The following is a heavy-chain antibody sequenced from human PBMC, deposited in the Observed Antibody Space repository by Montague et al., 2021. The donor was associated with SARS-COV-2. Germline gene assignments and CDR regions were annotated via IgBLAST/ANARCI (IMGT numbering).Heavy chain of an antibody. CDR3: ARDQYAYCGGDCYSTGQDAFDI. J-gene: IGHJ3*02. CDR1: GFTFSNYG. V-gene: IGHV3-33*01. CDR2: IWYDGSNK. Sequence: SLRLSCAASGFTFSNYGMHWVRQAPGKGLEWVAVIWYDGSNKYYXDSVKGRFTISRDNSKNTLYLQMNSLRAEDTAVYYCARDQYAYCGGDCYSTGQDAFDIWGQGTMVTVSS. D-gene: IGHD2-21*02.